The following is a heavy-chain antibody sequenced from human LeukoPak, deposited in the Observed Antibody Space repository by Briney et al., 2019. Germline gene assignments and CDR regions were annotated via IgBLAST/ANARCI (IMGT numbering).Heavy chain of an antibody. J-gene: IGHJ5*02. CDR2: IYYSGST. CDR1: GGSISSGDYY. D-gene: IGHD4-17*01. Sequence: SQTLSLTCTVSGGSISSGDYYWSWIRQPPGKGLEWIGYIYYSGSTYYNPSLKSRVTISVDTSKNQFSLKLSSVTAADTAVYYCARGEIPGGDYGERLWSDPWGQGTLVTVSS. CDR3: ARGEIPGGDYGERLWSDP. V-gene: IGHV4-30-4*08.